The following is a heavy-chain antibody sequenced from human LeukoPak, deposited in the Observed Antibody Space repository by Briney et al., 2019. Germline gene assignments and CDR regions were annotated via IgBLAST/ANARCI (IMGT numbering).Heavy chain of an antibody. CDR3: AELGITMIGGV. CDR1: GFTFSSYG. CDR2: TIYDGSNA. V-gene: IGHV3-30*18. D-gene: IGHD3-10*02. Sequence: GGSLRLSCAASGFTFSSYGMHWVRQAPGKRLEWVAVTIYDGSNAYYADSVKGRFTISRDNSKNTLYLQMNSLRAEDTAVYYCAELGITMIGGVWGKGTTVTISS. J-gene: IGHJ6*04.